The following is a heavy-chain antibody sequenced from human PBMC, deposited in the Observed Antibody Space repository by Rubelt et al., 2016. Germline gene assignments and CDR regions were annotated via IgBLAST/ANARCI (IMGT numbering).Heavy chain of an antibody. V-gene: IGHV1-69*04. CDR2: IIPILGIA. Sequence: APGQGLEWMGRIIPILGIANYAQKFQGRVTITADKSTSTAYMELSSLRSEDTAVYYCAREEGLTSFGHYGMDVWGQGTTVTVSS. D-gene: IGHD3-3*01. CDR3: AREEGLTSFGHYGMDV. J-gene: IGHJ6*02.